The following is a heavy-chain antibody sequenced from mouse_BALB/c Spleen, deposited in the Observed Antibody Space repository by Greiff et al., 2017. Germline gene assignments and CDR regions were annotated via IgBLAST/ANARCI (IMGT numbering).Heavy chain of an antibody. CDR2: IYWDDDK. CDR1: GFSLSTSGMG. Sequence: QVTLKVSGPGILQPSQTLSLTCSFSGFSLSTSGMGVSWIRQPSGKGLEWLAHIYWDDDKRYNPSLKSRLTISKDTSSNQVFLKITSVDTADTATYYCARRGREITTYAMDYWGQGTSVTVSS. CDR3: ARRGREITTYAMDY. J-gene: IGHJ4*01. V-gene: IGHV8-12*01. D-gene: IGHD2-4*01.